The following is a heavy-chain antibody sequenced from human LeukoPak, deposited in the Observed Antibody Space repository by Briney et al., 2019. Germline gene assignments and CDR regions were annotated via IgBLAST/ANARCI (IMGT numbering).Heavy chain of an antibody. Sequence: GGSLRLSCAASGFTFSSYSMNWVRQAPEKGLEWVSSISSSSSYIYYADSVKGRFTISRDNAKNSLYLQMNSLRAEDTAVYYCARVILRYFDWFAPRVGAFDIWGQGTMVTVSS. V-gene: IGHV3-21*01. CDR3: ARVILRYFDWFAPRVGAFDI. D-gene: IGHD3-9*01. CDR1: GFTFSSYS. CDR2: ISSSSSYI. J-gene: IGHJ3*02.